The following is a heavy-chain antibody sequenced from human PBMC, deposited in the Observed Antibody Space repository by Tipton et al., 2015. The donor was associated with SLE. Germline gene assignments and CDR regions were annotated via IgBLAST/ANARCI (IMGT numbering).Heavy chain of an antibody. CDR1: GGTFSSYA. CDR3: ARDSRQYYDFWSSSCWDY. CDR2: IIPIFGTA. J-gene: IGHJ4*02. D-gene: IGHD3-3*01. Sequence: QLVQSGAEVKKPGSSVKVSCKASGGTFSSYAISWVRQAPGQGLEWMGGIIPIFGTAIYAQNFQGRVTITADESTSTAYMELSSLRSEDTAVYYCARDSRQYYDFWSSSCWDYWGQGTLVTVSS. V-gene: IGHV1-69*01.